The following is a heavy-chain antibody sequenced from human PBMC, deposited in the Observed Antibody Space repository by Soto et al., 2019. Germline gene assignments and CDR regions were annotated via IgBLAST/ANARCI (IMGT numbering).Heavy chain of an antibody. D-gene: IGHD3-10*01. J-gene: IGHJ4*02. CDR2: IKEDGSEK. Sequence: VPPGGSLRLSCAASGFTFSSYWMSWVRQAPGRGLEWVGNIKEDGSEKYYVDSVNGRFTVSRDNAKNSLYLQMNSLRAEDTAVYYCARATGADKEDYWGQGTLVTVSS. CDR3: ARATGADKEDY. CDR1: GFTFSSYW. V-gene: IGHV3-7*04.